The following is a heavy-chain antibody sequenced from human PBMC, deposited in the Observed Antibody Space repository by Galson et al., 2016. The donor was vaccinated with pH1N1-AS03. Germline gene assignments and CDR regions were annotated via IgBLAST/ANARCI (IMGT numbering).Heavy chain of an antibody. V-gene: IGHV3-23*01. D-gene: IGHD3-10*02. CDR1: GFPLSSSP. CDR3: ATDYSYYVDLTNWYFDV. Sequence: SLRLSCAVSGFPLSSSPMSWVRQAPGKGLEWVSAISYFGETKNYSDSVKGRFTVSRDNSKNTLYLQMNSLRAEDTAVYYCATDYSYYVDLTNWYFDVRGRGTLVTVSS. CDR2: ISYFGETK. J-gene: IGHJ2*01.